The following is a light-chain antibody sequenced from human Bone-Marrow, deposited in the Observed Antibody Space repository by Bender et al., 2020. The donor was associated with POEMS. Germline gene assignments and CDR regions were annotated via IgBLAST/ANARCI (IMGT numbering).Light chain of an antibody. CDR3: QVWDSGSDHHV. CDR1: RVGGKS. Sequence: SYVLTQPPSVSVAPGQTASITCGGNRVGGKSVHWYQQKPGQAPVLVVYDDSDRPSGIPERFSGANSENTATLTISRVEVGDEADYYCQVWDSGSDHHVFGSGTKVTVL. CDR2: DDS. J-gene: IGLJ1*01. V-gene: IGLV3-21*02.